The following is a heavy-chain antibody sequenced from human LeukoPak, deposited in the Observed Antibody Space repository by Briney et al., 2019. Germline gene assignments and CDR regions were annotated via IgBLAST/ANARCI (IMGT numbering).Heavy chain of an antibody. J-gene: IGHJ5*02. Sequence: GGSLRLSCTASGFTFSTYDMHWVRQPTGEGLQWVSGIGSGGDTYYAGSVKGRFTISRENARNSLYLQMNSLRAGDTAVYFCARGATLGFDPWGQGILVSVSS. CDR3: ARGATLGFDP. D-gene: IGHD2/OR15-2a*01. V-gene: IGHV3-13*04. CDR2: IGSGGDT. CDR1: GFTFSTYD.